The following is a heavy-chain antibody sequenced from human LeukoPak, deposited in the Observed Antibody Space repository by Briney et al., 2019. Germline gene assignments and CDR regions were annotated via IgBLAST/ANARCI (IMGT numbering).Heavy chain of an antibody. D-gene: IGHD1-14*01. CDR2: IYYSGST. CDR3: ANSGSQQIDY. V-gene: IGHV4-31*03. J-gene: IGHJ4*02. CDR1: GGSISSGGYY. Sequence: ASETLSLTCTLSGGSISSGGYYWSWIRQHPGKGLEWIGYIYYSGSTYYNPSLKSRVTISVDTSKNQFSLKLSSVTAADTAVYYCANSGSQQIDYWGQGTLVTVSS.